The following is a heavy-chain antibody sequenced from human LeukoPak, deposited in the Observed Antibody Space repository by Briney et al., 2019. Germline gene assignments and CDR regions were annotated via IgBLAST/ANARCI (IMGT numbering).Heavy chain of an antibody. D-gene: IGHD2-2*01. J-gene: IGHJ5*02. Sequence: ASVKVSCKASGYTFTGYYMHWVLQAPGQGLEWMGWINPNSGGTNYAQKFQGRVTMTRDTSISTAYMELSRLRSDDTAVYYCARPVGYCSSTSCSAGGYNWFDPWGQGTLVTVSS. CDR2: INPNSGGT. V-gene: IGHV1-2*02. CDR3: ARPVGYCSSTSCSAGGYNWFDP. CDR1: GYTFTGYY.